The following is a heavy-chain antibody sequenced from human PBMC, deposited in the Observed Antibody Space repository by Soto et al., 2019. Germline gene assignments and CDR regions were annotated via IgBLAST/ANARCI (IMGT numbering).Heavy chain of an antibody. Sequence: GGSLRLSCAASGFTFSSYGMHWVRQAPGKGLEWVAVISYDGSNKYYADSVKGRLTISRDNSKNTLYLQMNSLRAEDTAVYYCARAPVDCRGCICNTRAGYYSGYWGPGPVVTVSS. J-gene: IGHJ4*02. CDR3: ARAPVDCRGCICNTRAGYYSGY. CDR2: ISYDGSNK. CDR1: GFTFSSYG. V-gene: IGHV3-30*03. D-gene: IGHD2-15*01.